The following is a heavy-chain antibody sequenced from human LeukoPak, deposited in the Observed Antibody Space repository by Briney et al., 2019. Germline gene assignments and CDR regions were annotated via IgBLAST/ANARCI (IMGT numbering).Heavy chain of an antibody. CDR2: IYYSGST. CDR3: ARGSSYYDFWSGYYTDDYYYYYMDV. V-gene: IGHV4-59*01. CDR1: GGSISIYY. Sequence: SETLSLTCTVSGGSISIYYWSWIRQPPGKGLEWIGYIYYSGSTNYNPSLKSRVTISVDTSKNQFSLKLSSVTAADTAVYYCARGSSYYDFWSGYYTDDYYYYYMDVWGKGTTVTVSS. J-gene: IGHJ6*03. D-gene: IGHD3-3*01.